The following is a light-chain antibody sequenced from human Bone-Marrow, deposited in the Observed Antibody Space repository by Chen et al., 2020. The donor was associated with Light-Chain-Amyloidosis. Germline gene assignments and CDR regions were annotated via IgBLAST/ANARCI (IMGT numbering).Light chain of an antibody. CDR3: RSYTITNTRV. CDR2: EVT. V-gene: IGLV2-14*01. J-gene: IGLJ1*01. CDR1: SSDVGVDNH. Sequence: QSALTQPASVSGSPGQSITISCTGTSSDVGVDNHVSWYQQHPDKAPKLMIYEVTNRPSWVTDRFSGSKSDNTASLTISGLQTEDEADYFCRSYTITNTRVCGSGTRVTVL.